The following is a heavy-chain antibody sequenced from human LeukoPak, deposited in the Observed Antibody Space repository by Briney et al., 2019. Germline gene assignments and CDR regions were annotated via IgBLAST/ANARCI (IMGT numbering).Heavy chain of an antibody. CDR3: AKEAPLLYCDILTGYYNEGGTYFDY. V-gene: IGHV3-30*18. CDR2: ISYDGSNK. D-gene: IGHD3-9*01. J-gene: IGHJ4*02. CDR1: GFTFSSYG. Sequence: GGSLRLSCAASGFTFSSYGMHWVLQAPGKGLEWVAVISYDGSNKYYADSVKGRFTISRDNSKNTLYLQMNSLRAEDTAVYYCAKEAPLLYCDILTGYYNEGGTYFDYWGQGTLVTVSS.